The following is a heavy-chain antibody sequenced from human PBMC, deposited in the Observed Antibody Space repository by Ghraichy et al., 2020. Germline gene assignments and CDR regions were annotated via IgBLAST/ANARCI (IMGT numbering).Heavy chain of an antibody. CDR1: GGSISSSSYY. CDR3: ARDYGDIVVVPAAIFFEGAWFDP. CDR2: SYYSGST. V-gene: IGHV4-39*07. J-gene: IGHJ5*02. D-gene: IGHD2-2*01. Sequence: SETLSLTCTVSGGSISSSSYYWGWIRQPPGKGLEWIGSSYYSGSTYYNPSLKSRVTISVDTSKNQFSLKLSSVTAADTAVYYCARDYGDIVVVPAAIFFEGAWFDPWGQGTLVTVSS.